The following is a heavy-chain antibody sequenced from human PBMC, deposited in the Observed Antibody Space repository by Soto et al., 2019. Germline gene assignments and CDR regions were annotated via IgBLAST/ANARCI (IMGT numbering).Heavy chain of an antibody. CDR2: IIPILGIA. CDR3: APHFSGYCSGGSCD. Sequence: QVQLVQSGAEVKKPGSSVKVSCKASGGTFSSYTISWVRQAPGQGLEWMGRIIPILGIANYAQKCQGRVTITADKSTSTAYMELSSLRSEDTDVYYCAPHFSGYCSGGSCDWGQGTLVTVSS. V-gene: IGHV1-69*02. J-gene: IGHJ4*02. D-gene: IGHD2-15*01. CDR1: GGTFSSYT.